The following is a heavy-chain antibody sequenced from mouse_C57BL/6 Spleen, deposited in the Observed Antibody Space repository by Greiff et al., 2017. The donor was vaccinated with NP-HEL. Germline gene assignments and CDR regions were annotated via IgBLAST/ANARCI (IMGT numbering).Heavy chain of an antibody. Sequence: QFQLRRSGAELPGPGASVKLSCRASGYTFTSYGISWVKQRTGQGLGGIGEIYPRSGNTYYNEKFKGKATLTADKSSSTAYMELRSLTSEDSAVYFCARGSGYPFAYWGQGTLVTVSA. CDR3: ARGSGYPFAY. V-gene: IGHV1-81*01. CDR1: GYTFTSYG. D-gene: IGHD3-2*02. J-gene: IGHJ3*01. CDR2: IYPRSGNT.